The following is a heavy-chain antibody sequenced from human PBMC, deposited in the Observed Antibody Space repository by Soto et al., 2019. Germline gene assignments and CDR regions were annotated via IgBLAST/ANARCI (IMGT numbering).Heavy chain of an antibody. J-gene: IGHJ4*02. D-gene: IGHD5-18*01. CDR3: AKDRVQIWLYVEIFDD. CDR1: GFTFSNYH. CDR2: ISNDGINK. V-gene: IGHV3-30*18. Sequence: PGGSLRLSCAASGFTFSNYHMHWARQAPGKGLEWVAVISNDGINKNYADSVKGRFTISRDNSRNTLYLQMSSLRAEDTAVYYCAKDRVQIWLYVEIFDDWGQGTMVTVSS.